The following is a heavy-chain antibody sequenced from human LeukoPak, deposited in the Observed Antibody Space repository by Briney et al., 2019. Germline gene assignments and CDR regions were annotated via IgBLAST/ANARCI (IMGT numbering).Heavy chain of an antibody. CDR1: GYTFTAYY. J-gene: IGHJ4*02. V-gene: IGHV1-2*02. Sequence: VSVKVSCKVSGYTFTAYYMHWVRQAPGQGLEWMGWINPNSGDTNYAQKFQGRVTMTRDTSISTAYMELSRLRSDDTAVYYCAREPGYCTGGSCFDYWGQGTLVTVSS. CDR2: INPNSGDT. CDR3: AREPGYCTGGSCFDY. D-gene: IGHD2-15*01.